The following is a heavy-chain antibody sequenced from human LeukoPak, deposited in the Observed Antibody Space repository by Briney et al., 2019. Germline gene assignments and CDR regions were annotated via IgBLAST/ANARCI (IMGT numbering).Heavy chain of an antibody. Sequence: PGGSLRLSCAASGFTFSSYAMSWVRQAPGKGLEWVSAISGSGGSTYYADSVKGRFTISRDNSKNTLYLQMNSLRAEDTAVYYCAKVRPSLTSSSLYDAFDIWGQGTMVTVSS. J-gene: IGHJ3*02. CDR1: GFTFSSYA. V-gene: IGHV3-23*01. CDR3: AKVRPSLTSSSLYDAFDI. CDR2: ISGSGGST. D-gene: IGHD6-13*01.